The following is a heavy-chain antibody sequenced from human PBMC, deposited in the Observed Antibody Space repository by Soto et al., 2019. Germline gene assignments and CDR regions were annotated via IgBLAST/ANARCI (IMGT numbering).Heavy chain of an antibody. CDR1: GFTFSSYG. V-gene: IGHV3-30*18. CDR2: ISYDGSNK. CDR3: AKDRRTAGMDY. J-gene: IGHJ4*02. Sequence: QVQLVDSGGGVVQPGRSLRLSCAASGFTFSSYGMHWVRQAPGKGLEWVAVISYDGSNKYYADSVKGRFTISRDNSKNTLYLQMNSLRAEDTAVYYCAKDRRTAGMDYWGQGTLVTVSS. D-gene: IGHD6-19*01.